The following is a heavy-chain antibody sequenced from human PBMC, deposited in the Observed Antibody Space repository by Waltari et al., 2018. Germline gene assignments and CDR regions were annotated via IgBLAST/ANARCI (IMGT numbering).Heavy chain of an antibody. CDR1: GGSISSYY. V-gene: IGHV4-59*01. CDR2: IYYSGST. CDR3: ARGGGEGIYCGGDCGGLRYYYGMDV. D-gene: IGHD2-21*02. Sequence: QVQLQESGPGLVKPSETLSLTCTVSGGSISSYYWSWIRQPPGKGLEWIGYIYYSGSTNHHPALKRRVTVSVDTARNQFSLKLSAVTAADTAVDYWARGGGEGIYCGGDCGGLRYYYGMDVWGQGTTVTVSS. J-gene: IGHJ6*02.